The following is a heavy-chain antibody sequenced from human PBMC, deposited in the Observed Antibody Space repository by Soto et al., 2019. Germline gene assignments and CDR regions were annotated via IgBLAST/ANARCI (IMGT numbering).Heavy chain of an antibody. CDR1: GFTFSSYA. CDR3: ARARPTVTTLAYFQH. J-gene: IGHJ1*01. V-gene: IGHV3-30-3*01. D-gene: IGHD4-17*01. Sequence: GGSLRLSCAASGFTFSSYAMHWVRQAPGKGLEWVAVISYDGSNKYYADSVKGRFTISRDNSKNTLYLQMNSLRAEDTAVYYCARARPTVTTLAYFQHWGQGTLVTVSS. CDR2: ISYDGSNK.